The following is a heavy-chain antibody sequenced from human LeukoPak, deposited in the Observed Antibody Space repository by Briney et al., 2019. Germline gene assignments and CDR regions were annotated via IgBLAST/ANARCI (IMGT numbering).Heavy chain of an antibody. CDR1: GGSISSADYY. J-gene: IGHJ4*02. D-gene: IGHD1-26*01. CDR3: ARERSGSYPFDY. V-gene: IGHV4-30-4*08. Sequence: SQTLSLTCTVSGGSISSADYYRSWIRQPPGKGLEWIGYIYYNGNTYYNPSLKSRVTMSLDTSKNQIFLKLSSVTAADTAVYYCARERSGSYPFDYRGQGTLVTVSS. CDR2: IYYNGNT.